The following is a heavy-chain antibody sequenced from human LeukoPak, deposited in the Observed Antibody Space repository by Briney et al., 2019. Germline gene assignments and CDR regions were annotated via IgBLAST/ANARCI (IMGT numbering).Heavy chain of an antibody. V-gene: IGHV4-39*01. Sequence: SETLSLTCTVSGGSISSSSYYWDWIRQSPGKGLEWIGNIYYDGSTHYNPSLKSRVTISVDTSKNQFSLKLSSATAADTALYYCARQGEYTTSLGRKQFDYWGQGTLVTVSS. CDR3: ARQGEYTTSLGRKQFDY. CDR1: GGSISSSSYY. J-gene: IGHJ4*02. D-gene: IGHD3-16*01. CDR2: IYYDGST.